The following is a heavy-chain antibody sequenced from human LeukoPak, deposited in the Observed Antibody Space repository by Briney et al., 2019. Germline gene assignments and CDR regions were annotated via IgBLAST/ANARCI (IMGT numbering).Heavy chain of an antibody. D-gene: IGHD3-10*01. Sequence: GGSLRLSCEASGLTFRNYDMSWVRQAPGKGPEWVAYISGTGRITYDADSVKGRFTISRDNSKNTLSLQMNSLRVEDTATYYCAKGPGRAYYESGDYYKKWGQGTLVTVSS. CDR3: AKGPGRAYYESGDYYKK. CDR1: GLTFRNYD. J-gene: IGHJ1*01. V-gene: IGHV3-23*01. CDR2: ISGTGRIT.